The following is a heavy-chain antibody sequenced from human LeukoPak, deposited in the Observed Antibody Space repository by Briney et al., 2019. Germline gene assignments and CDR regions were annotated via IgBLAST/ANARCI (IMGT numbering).Heavy chain of an antibody. D-gene: IGHD3-22*01. CDR1: GGSFSGYY. J-gene: IGHJ4*02. V-gene: IGHV4-34*01. CDR3: AREVQNYYDSSGYYRTGLFDY. CDR2: INHSGST. Sequence: PSETLSLTCAVYGGSFSGYYWSWIRQPPGKGLEWIGEINHSGSTNYNPSLKSRVTISVDTSKNQFSLKLSSVTDADTAVYYCAREVQNYYDSSGYYRTGLFDYWGQGTLVTVSS.